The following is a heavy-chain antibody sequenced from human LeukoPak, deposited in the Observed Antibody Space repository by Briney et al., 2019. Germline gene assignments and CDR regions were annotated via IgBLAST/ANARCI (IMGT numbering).Heavy chain of an antibody. Sequence: GGSLRLSCAASGFTFSSYGMHWVRQAPGKGLEWVAFIRYDGINKYYADSVKGRFTISRDYSKNTLYLHMNSLRVEDTAVYYCAKDESSNSPGALDYWGQGTLVTVSS. J-gene: IGHJ4*02. V-gene: IGHV3-30*02. CDR3: AKDESSNSPGALDY. D-gene: IGHD6-13*01. CDR1: GFTFSSYG. CDR2: IRYDGINK.